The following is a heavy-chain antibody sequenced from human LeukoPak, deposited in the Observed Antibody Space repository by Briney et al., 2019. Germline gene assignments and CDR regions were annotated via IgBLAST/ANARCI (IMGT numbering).Heavy chain of an antibody. CDR3: ARDLSYCSGGSCYSSGY. CDR1: GYSIRSGYY. J-gene: IGHJ4*02. V-gene: IGHV4-38-2*02. D-gene: IGHD2-15*01. Sequence: SETLSLTCTVSGYSIRSGYYWGWIRQPPGKGLEWIGSIDHSGSTYYIPSLKSRVTISVDTSKNQFSLKLSSVTAADTAVYYCARDLSYCSGGSCYSSGYWGQGTLVTVSS. CDR2: IDHSGST.